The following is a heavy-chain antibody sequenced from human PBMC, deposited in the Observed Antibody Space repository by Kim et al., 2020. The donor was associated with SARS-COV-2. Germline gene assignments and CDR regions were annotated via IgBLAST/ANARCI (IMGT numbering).Heavy chain of an antibody. CDR2: IYYSGST. J-gene: IGHJ6*02. D-gene: IGHD6-6*01. Sequence: SETLSLTCTVSGGSISSYYWSWIRQPPGKGLEWIGYIYYSGSTNYNPSLKSRVTISVDTSKNQFSLKLSSVTAADTAVYYCARDLESSTRGAYYYYGMDVWGQGTTVTVSS. CDR1: GGSISSYY. V-gene: IGHV4-59*01. CDR3: ARDLESSTRGAYYYYGMDV.